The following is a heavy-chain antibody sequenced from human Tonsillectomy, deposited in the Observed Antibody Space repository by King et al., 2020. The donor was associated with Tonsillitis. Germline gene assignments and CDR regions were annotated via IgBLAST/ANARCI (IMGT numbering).Heavy chain of an antibody. CDR1: GFTFSDND. CDR3: AKDHGHYFGDFDC. CDR2: IRNDETNK. D-gene: IGHD2/OR15-2a*01. V-gene: IGHV3-30*02. Sequence: QLVQSGGGVVQPGGSLRLSCAASGFTFSDNDMHWVRQAPGKGLEWVALIRNDETNKYYADSVKGRFIISRDNSKNTLFLQMNSLRTDDTAMYYCAKDHGHYFGDFDCWGQGTLVTVSS. J-gene: IGHJ4*02.